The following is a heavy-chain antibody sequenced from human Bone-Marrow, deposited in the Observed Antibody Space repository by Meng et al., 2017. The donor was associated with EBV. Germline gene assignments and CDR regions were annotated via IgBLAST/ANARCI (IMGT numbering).Heavy chain of an antibody. CDR1: GFIFSGYG. CDR3: AKDLSGRFDP. CDR2: IPSDASHNK. Sequence: QGELGGRGGAWVQPGRSLRLPCAASGFIFSGYGFHWVRQAPGKGPEWVAIIPSDASHNKYYADSVKGRFTISRDNSKNTLYLQMNSLKIEDTAVYYCAKDLSGRFDPWGQGTLVTVSS. V-gene: IGHV3-30*18. J-gene: IGHJ5*02. D-gene: IGHD1-14*01.